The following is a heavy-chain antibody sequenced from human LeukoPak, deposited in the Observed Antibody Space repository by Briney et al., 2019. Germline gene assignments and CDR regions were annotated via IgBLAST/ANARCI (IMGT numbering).Heavy chain of an antibody. Sequence: PSETLSLTCTVSGGSINSYDWSWIRQPPGKGLEWIGYIFYSGATNYNPSLESRVTISVDTPKNQFSLRLNSVSAADTAVYYCARHPNIAVIRDGFDPWGQGTQVTASS. CDR3: ARHPNIAVIRDGFDP. CDR2: IFYSGAT. J-gene: IGHJ5*02. V-gene: IGHV4-59*08. D-gene: IGHD2-2*01. CDR1: GGSINSYD.